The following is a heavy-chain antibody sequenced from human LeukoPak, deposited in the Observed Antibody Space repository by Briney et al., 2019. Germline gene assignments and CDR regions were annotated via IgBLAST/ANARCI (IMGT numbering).Heavy chain of an antibody. Sequence: GGSLRLSCAASGFTFSTYNINWVRQAPGKGLEWVSSISSGSSFIYYAGSVKGRFTISRDNAKNSLYLQMNSLRAEDTAVYYCARVLLVHDYYYGKDVWGQGTTVTVSS. V-gene: IGHV3-21*01. J-gene: IGHJ6*02. CDR2: ISSGSSFI. D-gene: IGHD3-16*01. CDR1: GFTFSTYN. CDR3: ARVLLVHDYYYGKDV.